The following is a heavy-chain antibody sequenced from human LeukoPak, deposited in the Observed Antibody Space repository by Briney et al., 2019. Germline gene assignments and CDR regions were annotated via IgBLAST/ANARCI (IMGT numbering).Heavy chain of an antibody. CDR2: ISGSGGTT. V-gene: IGHV3-23*01. Sequence: GGSLRLSCAASGFTFSKYGMSWVRQAPGKGLEWVSVISGSGGTTYYADSVKGRFSISRDNSNNTLYLQMNSLRAEDTAVYYCAKERGTKPFDYWGQGTLVTVSS. D-gene: IGHD3-16*01. CDR1: GFTFSKYG. J-gene: IGHJ4*02. CDR3: AKERGTKPFDY.